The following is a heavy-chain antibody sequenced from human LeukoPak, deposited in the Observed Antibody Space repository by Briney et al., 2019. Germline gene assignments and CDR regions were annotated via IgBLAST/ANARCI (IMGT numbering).Heavy chain of an antibody. D-gene: IGHD3-9*01. V-gene: IGHV4-39*07. Sequence: SETLSLTCTVSGGSISSSSYYWGWIRQPPGKGLEWIGSIYYSGSTYYNPSLKSRVSISVDTSKNQFSLKLSSVTAADTAVYYCARVAYDIYYYYMDVWGKGTTVTISS. CDR3: ARVAYDIYYYYMDV. CDR2: IYYSGST. CDR1: GGSISSSSYY. J-gene: IGHJ6*03.